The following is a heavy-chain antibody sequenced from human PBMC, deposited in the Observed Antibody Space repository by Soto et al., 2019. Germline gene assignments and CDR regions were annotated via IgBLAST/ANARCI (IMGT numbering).Heavy chain of an antibody. J-gene: IGHJ6*02. CDR3: ARCIAAAGTPPGSYYGMDV. Sequence: PSETLSLTCTVSGGSISSYYWSWIRQPAGKGLEWIGRIYTSGSTNYNPSLKSRVTMSVDTSKNQFSLKLSSVTAADTAVYYCARCIAAAGTPPGSYYGMDVWGQGTTVTVSS. CDR1: GGSISSYY. D-gene: IGHD6-13*01. V-gene: IGHV4-4*07. CDR2: IYTSGST.